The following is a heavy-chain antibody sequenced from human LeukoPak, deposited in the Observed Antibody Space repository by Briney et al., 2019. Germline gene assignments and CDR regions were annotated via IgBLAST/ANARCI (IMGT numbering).Heavy chain of an antibody. CDR1: GFTFSSYA. D-gene: IGHD5-12*01. CDR3: AKDPRVATIEIFDY. V-gene: IGHV3-23*01. Sequence: GGSLRLSCAASGFTFSSYAMSWVRQAPGTGLEWVSSMSGGGGVTYYADSVKGRFTISRDNSKNTLYLQMNSLRAEDTAVYYCAKDPRVATIEIFDYWGQGALVTVSS. J-gene: IGHJ4*02. CDR2: MSGGGGVT.